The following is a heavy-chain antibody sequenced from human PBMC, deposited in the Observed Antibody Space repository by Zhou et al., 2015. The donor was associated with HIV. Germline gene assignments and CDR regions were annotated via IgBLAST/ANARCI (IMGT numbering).Heavy chain of an antibody. CDR1: GFTFSDYY. Sequence: QVQLVESGGGLVKPGGSLRLSCAASGFTFSDYYMSWIRQAPGKGLEWVSYISSSGSTIYYADSVKGRFTISRDNAKNSLYLQMNSLRAEDTAVYYCARALEIQWGSGSYYFYGMDVWGQGTTVTVSS. CDR2: ISSSGSTI. V-gene: IGHV3-11*01. J-gene: IGHJ6*02. D-gene: IGHD3-10*01. CDR3: ARALEIQWGSGSYYFYGMDV.